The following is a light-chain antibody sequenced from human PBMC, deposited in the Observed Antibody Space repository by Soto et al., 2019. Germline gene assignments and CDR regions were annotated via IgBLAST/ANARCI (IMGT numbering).Light chain of an antibody. CDR1: QSLGSC. CDR3: QQYGSSPST. Sequence: ETVLTQSPATLSLSPGERATLSCRASQSLGSCIAWYQQKPGQAPALLIYGAPSRATGSPDRFSGSGSGTDFTLTISRLEPEDFAVYFCQQYGSSPSTFGQGTKVDIK. J-gene: IGKJ1*01. CDR2: GAP. V-gene: IGKV3-20*01.